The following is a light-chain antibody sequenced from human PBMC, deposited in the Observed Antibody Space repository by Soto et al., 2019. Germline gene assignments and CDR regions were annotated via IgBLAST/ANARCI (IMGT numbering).Light chain of an antibody. CDR1: QSIGSW. CDR3: QQYDSYSPT. Sequence: IQMTQSPSTLSASVGDRVTITCRASQSIGSWLAWYQQKPGKAPKFLIYDASNLEAGVPSRFSGSGSGTEFTLTISSLQPDDFASYYCQQYDSYSPTFGQGTKVEIK. V-gene: IGKV1-5*01. J-gene: IGKJ1*01. CDR2: DAS.